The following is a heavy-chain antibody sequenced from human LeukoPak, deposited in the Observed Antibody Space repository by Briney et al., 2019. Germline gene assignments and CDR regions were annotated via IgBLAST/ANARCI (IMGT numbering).Heavy chain of an antibody. V-gene: IGHV3-33*01. Sequence: GGSLRLSCAASGFTFSSYGMHWVRQAPGKGLEWVAVIWYDGRNKYYADSVKGRFTISRDNSKNTLYLQMNSLRAEDTAVYYCARERKYYYDSSGYNTANWFDPWGQGTLVTVSS. CDR3: ARERKYYYDSSGYNTANWFDP. CDR2: IWYDGRNK. CDR1: GFTFSSYG. D-gene: IGHD3-22*01. J-gene: IGHJ5*02.